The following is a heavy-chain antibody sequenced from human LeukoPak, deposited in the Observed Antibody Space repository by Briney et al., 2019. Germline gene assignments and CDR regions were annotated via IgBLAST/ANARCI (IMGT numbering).Heavy chain of an antibody. CDR2: IRYDGSNK. Sequence: GGSLRLSCAASGFTFSSYGMHWVRQAPGKGLEWVAFIRYDGSNKYYADSVKGRFTISRDNSKNTLYLQMNSLRAEDTAVYYCANSAELRGGLLDYWGQGTLVTVSS. V-gene: IGHV3-30*02. CDR1: GFTFSSYG. D-gene: IGHD2-15*01. CDR3: ANSAELRGGLLDY. J-gene: IGHJ4*02.